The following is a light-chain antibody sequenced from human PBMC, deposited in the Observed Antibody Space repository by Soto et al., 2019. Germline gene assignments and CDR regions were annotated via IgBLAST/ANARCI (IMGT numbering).Light chain of an antibody. V-gene: IGLV1-47*02. J-gene: IGLJ2*01. CDR2: SNN. Sequence: QSVLTQPPSASGTPGQRVTISCSGSSSNIGSNYVYWYQQLPGTAPKLLIYSNNQRPSGVPDRFSGSKSGTSASLAISGLRSEDEADYYCAAWDDSVSGPVFGGGTQLTVL. CDR1: SSNIGSNY. CDR3: AAWDDSVSGPV.